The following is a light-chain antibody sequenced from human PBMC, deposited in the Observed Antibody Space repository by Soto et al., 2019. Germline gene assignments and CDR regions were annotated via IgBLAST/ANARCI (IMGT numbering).Light chain of an antibody. CDR3: GTWDSSLSAVV. Sequence: QSVLTQPPSVSAAPGQKVTIYCSGSSSNIGNNYVSWYQQLPGTAPKLLIYDNNKRPSGIPDRFSGSKSGTSATLGITGLQTGDEADYDCGTWDSSLSAVVFGGGTKVTV. J-gene: IGLJ2*01. CDR1: SSNIGNNY. CDR2: DNN. V-gene: IGLV1-51*01.